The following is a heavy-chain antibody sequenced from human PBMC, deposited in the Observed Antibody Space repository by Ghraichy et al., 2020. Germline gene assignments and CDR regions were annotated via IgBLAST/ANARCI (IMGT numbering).Heavy chain of an antibody. Sequence: GESLNISCAASGFTFDDYAMHWVRQAPGKGLEWVSLISWDGGSTYYADSVKGRFTISRDNSKNSLYLQMNSLRTEDTALYYCAKDIGGAATVSDAFDIWGQGTMVTVSS. J-gene: IGHJ3*02. CDR1: GFTFDDYA. CDR3: AKDIGGAATVSDAFDI. V-gene: IGHV3-43*02. D-gene: IGHD2-15*01. CDR2: ISWDGGST.